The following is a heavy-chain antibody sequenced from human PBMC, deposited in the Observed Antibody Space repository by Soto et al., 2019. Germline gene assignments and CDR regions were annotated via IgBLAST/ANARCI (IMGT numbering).Heavy chain of an antibody. V-gene: IGHV4-30-4*02. D-gene: IGHD2-21*02. CDR1: GGSISSGDYY. Sequence: SEILSLTRTVAGGSISSGDYYWSWKRQPPGKGLEWIGYIYYSGSTYYNPSLKSRVTISVDTSKNQISLKLTSVSAADTAVYYCARSRTTITPFDYWGQGTLVTGSS. CDR2: IYYSGST. J-gene: IGHJ4*02. CDR3: ARSRTTITPFDY.